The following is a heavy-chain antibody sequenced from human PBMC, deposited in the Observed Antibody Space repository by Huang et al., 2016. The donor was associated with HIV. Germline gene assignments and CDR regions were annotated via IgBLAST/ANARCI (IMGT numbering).Heavy chain of an antibody. D-gene: IGHD2-15*01. CDR3: ARARICSGGSCYWFDP. V-gene: IGHV1-8*01. J-gene: IGHJ5*02. Sequence: QVQLVQSGAEVKNPGASVRVSCKASGYTFSSYDINWVRQATGQGLEWMGWMNPKSGNKGDAQKFQGRVTMTRNTSTSTAYMELSSLRSDDTAVYYCARARICSGGSCYWFDPWGQGTLVTVSS. CDR2: MNPKSGNK. CDR1: GYTFSSYD.